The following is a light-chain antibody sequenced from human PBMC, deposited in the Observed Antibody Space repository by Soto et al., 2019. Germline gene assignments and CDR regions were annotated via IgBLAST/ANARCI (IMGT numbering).Light chain of an antibody. CDR3: AAWDDSLTGVI. CDR1: SSNIGRYT. Sequence: QSVLTQPPSASGTPGQRVTISCSGGSSNIGRYTVNWYQHLPGTAPKLLFYSNDQRPSGVPDRFSGSKSGTSASLDISGLQSVDEAVYYCAAWDDSLTGVIFGEGTKLTVL. CDR2: SND. J-gene: IGLJ2*01. V-gene: IGLV1-44*01.